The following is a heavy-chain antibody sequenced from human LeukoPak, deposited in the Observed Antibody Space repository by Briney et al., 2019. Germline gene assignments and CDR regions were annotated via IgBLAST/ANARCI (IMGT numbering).Heavy chain of an antibody. CDR1: GFTFSSYA. V-gene: IGHV3-30*04. J-gene: IGHJ4*02. CDR3: ARTSPPYFDWAPVDS. CDR2: ISYDGSNK. D-gene: IGHD3-9*01. Sequence: GGSLRLSCAASGFTFSSYAMHWLRQAPGKGLEWVAIISYDGSNKYYADSVKGRFTISRDNSKNTLSLQMNSLRAEDTAVYYCARTSPPYFDWAPVDSWGQGTLVTVSS.